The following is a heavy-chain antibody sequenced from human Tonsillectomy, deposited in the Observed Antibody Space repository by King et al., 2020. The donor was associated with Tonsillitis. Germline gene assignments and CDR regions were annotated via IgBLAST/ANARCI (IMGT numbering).Heavy chain of an antibody. V-gene: IGHV4-39*07. CDR1: GGSISSSSYY. D-gene: IGHD3-3*01. J-gene: IGHJ4*02. CDR2: IYYSGST. CDR3: ARAILYDFWRGYYLHDY. Sequence: QLQESGPGLVKPSETLSLTCTVSGGSISSSSYYWGWIRQPPGKGLEWIGSIYYSGSTYYNPSLKSRVTISVDTSKNQFSLKLSSVTAADTAVYYCARAILYDFWRGYYLHDYWGQGTLVTVSS.